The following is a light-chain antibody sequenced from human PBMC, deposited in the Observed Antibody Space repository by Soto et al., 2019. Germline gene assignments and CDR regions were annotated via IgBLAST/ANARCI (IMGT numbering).Light chain of an antibody. CDR1: QSISSW. Sequence: DIQMTQSPSTLSASVGDRVTITCRASQSISSWLAWYQQKPGKAPKLLIYKASGLEGGVPSRFSGSGSGTEFTLTISSLQPDDLATYYCQQYNSYPWTFGQGTKVEIK. CDR3: QQYNSYPWT. CDR2: KAS. J-gene: IGKJ1*01. V-gene: IGKV1-5*03.